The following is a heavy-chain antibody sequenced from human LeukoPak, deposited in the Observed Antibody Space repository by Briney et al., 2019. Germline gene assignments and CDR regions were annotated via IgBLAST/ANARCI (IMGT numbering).Heavy chain of an antibody. J-gene: IGHJ3*02. CDR3: AKPSWGGSNNWFDAFDI. CDR2: ISGSGGST. D-gene: IGHD1-20*01. V-gene: IGHV3-23*01. CDR1: GFTLSSYE. Sequence: GSLRLSCTVSGFTLSSYEMTWFRQAPGKGLEWVSAISGSGGSTYYADSVKGRFTISRDNSKNTLYLQMNSLRAEDAAVYYRAKPSWGGSNNWFDAFDIWGQGTMVTVSS.